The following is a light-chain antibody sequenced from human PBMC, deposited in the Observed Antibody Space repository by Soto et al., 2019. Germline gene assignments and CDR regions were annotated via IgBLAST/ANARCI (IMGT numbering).Light chain of an antibody. Sequence: EIVMTQSPATLYVSPGERATLSCRASQSVSSNLAWYQQKPGQAPRLLIYGASTRATGIPARFSGSGSGTEFTLTIGRLQAEDFAAYYCQQYNNWPPLAFGGGTKV. CDR2: GAS. J-gene: IGKJ4*01. V-gene: IGKV3-15*01. CDR1: QSVSSN. CDR3: QQYNNWPPLA.